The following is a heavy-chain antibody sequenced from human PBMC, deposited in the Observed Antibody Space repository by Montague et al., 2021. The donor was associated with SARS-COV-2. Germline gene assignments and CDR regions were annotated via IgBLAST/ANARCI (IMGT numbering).Heavy chain of an antibody. Sequence: SETLSLTCTVSGGSISSYYWSWIRQPAGKGLEWIGRIYTSGSTNYNPSLKSRVTMSVDTSKNQFSLKPSSVIAADTAVYYCARDLIVYDYVWGSYRPYGMDVWGRGTTVTVSS. V-gene: IGHV4-4*07. CDR1: GGSISSYY. D-gene: IGHD3-16*02. J-gene: IGHJ6*02. CDR3: ARDLIVYDYVWGSYRPYGMDV. CDR2: IYTSGST.